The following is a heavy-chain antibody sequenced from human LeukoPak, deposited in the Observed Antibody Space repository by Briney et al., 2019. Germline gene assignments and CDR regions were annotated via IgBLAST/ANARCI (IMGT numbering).Heavy chain of an antibody. CDR2: INPSGGST. CDR1: GYTFTSYY. CDR3: ARPSPVGYYGSGSYYKGNWRIDY. J-gene: IGHJ4*02. V-gene: IGHV1-46*01. Sequence: ASVKVSCKASGYTFTSYYMHWVRQDPGQGLEWMEIINPSGGSTSYAQKFQGRVTMTRDMSTSTVYMELSSLRSEDTAVYYCARPSPVGYYGSGSYYKGNWRIDYWGQGTLVTVSS. D-gene: IGHD3-10*01.